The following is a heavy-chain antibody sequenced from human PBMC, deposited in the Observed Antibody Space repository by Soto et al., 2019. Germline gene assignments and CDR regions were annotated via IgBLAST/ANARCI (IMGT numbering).Heavy chain of an antibody. Sequence: GGSLRLSCAASGFTFSSYAMHWVRQAPGKGLEWVAVISYDGSNKYYADSVKGRFTISRDNSKNTLYLQMNSLRAEDTAVYYCAREGLELQIEFDYWGQGT. CDR3: AREGLELQIEFDY. CDR2: ISYDGSNK. V-gene: IGHV3-30-3*01. D-gene: IGHD1-7*01. CDR1: GFTFSSYA. J-gene: IGHJ4*02.